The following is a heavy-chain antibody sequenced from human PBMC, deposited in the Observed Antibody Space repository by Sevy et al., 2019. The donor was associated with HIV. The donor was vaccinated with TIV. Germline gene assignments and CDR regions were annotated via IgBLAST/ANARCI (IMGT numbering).Heavy chain of an antibody. V-gene: IGHV4-39*01. Sequence: SETLSLTCSVSDDSICSSNYFWGWIRQPPGKGLEWIGSIYYTATNYYNPSLKSRFPLSVDTSKKQFSLKLSSVTAADTAVYYCARHGSWSFYSDYWGQGILVTVSS. CDR3: ARHGSWSFYSDY. J-gene: IGHJ4*02. CDR2: IYYTATN. D-gene: IGHD6-13*01. CDR1: DDSICSSNYF.